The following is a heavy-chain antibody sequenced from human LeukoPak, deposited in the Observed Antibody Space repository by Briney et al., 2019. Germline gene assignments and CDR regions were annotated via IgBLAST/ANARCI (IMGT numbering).Heavy chain of an antibody. D-gene: IGHD3-10*01. CDR1: GFTFSNAW. V-gene: IGHV3-15*01. CDR2: IKSKTDGGTT. Sequence: PGGSLRLSCAASGFTFSNAWMSWVRQAPGKGLEWVGRIKSKTDGGTTDYAAPVKGRFTISRDDSKNTLYLQMNSLKTEDTAVYYCTTSSGPIWFGEFYYFDYWGQGTLVTVSS. CDR3: TTSSGPIWFGEFYYFDY. J-gene: IGHJ4*02.